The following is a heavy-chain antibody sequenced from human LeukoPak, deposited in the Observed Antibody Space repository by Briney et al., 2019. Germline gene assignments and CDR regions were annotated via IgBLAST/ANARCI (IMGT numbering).Heavy chain of an antibody. V-gene: IGHV3-21*01. CDR1: GFTFSSYS. J-gene: IGHJ4*02. Sequence: GGSLRLSCAASGFTFSSYSMNWVRQAPGKGLEWVSSISSSSSYIYYADSVKGRFTTSGDNAKNSLYLQMNSLRAEDTAVYYCARDLDGDLPAFDYWGQGTLVTVSS. CDR3: ARDLDGDLPAFDY. CDR2: ISSSSSYI. D-gene: IGHD4-17*01.